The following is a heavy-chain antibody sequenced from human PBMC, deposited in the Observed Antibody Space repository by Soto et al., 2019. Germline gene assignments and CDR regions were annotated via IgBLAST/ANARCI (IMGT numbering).Heavy chain of an antibody. CDR2: INPSGGST. CDR1: GYTFTSYY. CDR3: ARAATVTNYYYYYGMDV. D-gene: IGHD4-17*01. V-gene: IGHV1-46*03. J-gene: IGHJ6*02. Sequence: ASVKVSCKASGYTFTSYYMHWVRQAPGQGLEWMGIINPSGGSTSYAQKFQGRVTMTRDTSTSTVYMELSSLRSEDTAVYYCARAATVTNYYYYYGMDVWGQGTTVTVSS.